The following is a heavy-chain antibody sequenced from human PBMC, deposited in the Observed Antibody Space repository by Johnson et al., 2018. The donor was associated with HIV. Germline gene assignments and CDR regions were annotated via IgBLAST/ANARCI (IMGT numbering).Heavy chain of an antibody. V-gene: IGHV3-64*01. Sequence: EVQVVESGGGLVQPGGSLRLSCAASGFTFSSYAMHWVRQAPGKGLEYVSAISSNGGSTYYANSVKGRFTISRDNSKNTLYLQMNSLRAEDTAVYYCAKIGDTAMVTGAFDIWGQGTMVTVSS. CDR2: ISSNGGST. J-gene: IGHJ3*02. CDR3: AKIGDTAMVTGAFDI. CDR1: GFTFSSYA. D-gene: IGHD5-18*01.